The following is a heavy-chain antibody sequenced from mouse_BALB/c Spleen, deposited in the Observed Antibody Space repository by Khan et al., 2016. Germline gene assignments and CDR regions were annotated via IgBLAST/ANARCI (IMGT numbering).Heavy chain of an antibody. J-gene: IGHJ4*01. CDR3: ARSWYSMDY. V-gene: IGHV1-9*01. CDR2: ILPGSGYS. Sequence: QVQLQQSGAELMKPGASVKISCKATGYTFSNYWIEWVKQRPGHGLEWIGDILPGSGYSNSNENFKGKATFTAAASSNTAYMQLISLTSEDSAVXFCARSWYSMDYWGQGTSVTVSS. CDR1: GYTFSNYW.